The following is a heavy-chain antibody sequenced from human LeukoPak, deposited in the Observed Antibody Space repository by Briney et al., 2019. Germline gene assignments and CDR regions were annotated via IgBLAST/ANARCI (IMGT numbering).Heavy chain of an antibody. J-gene: IGHJ1*01. D-gene: IGHD1-26*01. CDR2: IYYSGST. CDR1: GNSISSSSYY. V-gene: IGHV4-39*07. Sequence: SETLSLTCTVSGNSISSSSYYWGWIRQPPGKGLEWIGSIYYSGSTYYNPSLKSRVTISVDTSKNQFSLKLSSVTAADTAVYYCAREGVVGSLHSPEYFQHWGQGTLVTVSS. CDR3: AREGVVGSLHSPEYFQH.